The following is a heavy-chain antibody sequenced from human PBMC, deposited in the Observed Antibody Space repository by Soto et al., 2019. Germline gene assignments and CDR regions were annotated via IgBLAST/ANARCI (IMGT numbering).Heavy chain of an antibody. CDR2: IKIKTDGGTT. J-gene: IGHJ3*02. CDR3: PTRYGDGFDI. CDR1: GCTFINSW. V-gene: IGHV3-15*01. Sequence: GGSLILACSSCGCTFINSWMSVFRQAPGKGLEWVGRIKIKTDGGTTDYAAPVKGRFTISRDDSKNTMYLQMNSLKTEDTAVYYCPTRYGDGFDIWGKGKMVNVSS. D-gene: IGHD2-15*01.